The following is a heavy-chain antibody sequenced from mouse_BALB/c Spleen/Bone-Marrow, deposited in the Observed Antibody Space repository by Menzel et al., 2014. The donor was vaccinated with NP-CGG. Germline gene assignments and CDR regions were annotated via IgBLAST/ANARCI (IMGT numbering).Heavy chain of an antibody. CDR3: ARTIINCDSVDY. CDR2: VNPYNDGT. J-gene: IGHJ4*01. V-gene: IGHV1-14*01. CDR1: GYTFTNFV. Sequence: VQLQQSGPELVKPGSSVRESCKASGYTFTNFVIYWVKQRPGQGLEWIGYVNPYNDGTKYNEKFKDKATLTSDNPSTTAYMELSSLTSEDSAVYYYARTIINCDSVDYWGQGTSVTVSS.